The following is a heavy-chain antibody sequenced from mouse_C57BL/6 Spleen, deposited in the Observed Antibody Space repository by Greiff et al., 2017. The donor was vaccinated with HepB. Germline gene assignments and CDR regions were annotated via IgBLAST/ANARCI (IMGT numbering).Heavy chain of an antibody. Sequence: VQLQQSGPELVKPGASVKISCKASGYTFNDYYMNWVKQSNGKSLEWIGDINPNNGGTSYNQKFKGKATLTVDKSSSTAYMELRSLTSEDSAVYYCARRPSWDFDVWGTGTTVTVSS. J-gene: IGHJ1*03. CDR3: ARRPSWDFDV. V-gene: IGHV1-26*01. D-gene: IGHD6-1*01. CDR1: GYTFNDYY. CDR2: INPNNGGT.